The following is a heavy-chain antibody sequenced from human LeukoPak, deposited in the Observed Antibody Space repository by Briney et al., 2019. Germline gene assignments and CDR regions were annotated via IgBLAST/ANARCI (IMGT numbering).Heavy chain of an antibody. CDR1: GFTFSSYA. V-gene: IGHV3-23*01. D-gene: IGHD3-3*01. J-gene: IGHJ4*02. CDR2: ISGSGGST. Sequence: PGGSLRLSCAASGFTFSSYAMSWVRQAPGKGLEWVSGISGSGGSTYYADSVKGRFTISRDNSKNTLYLQMNSLRAEDTAVYYCAKGERITIFGVVLDYWGQGTLVTVSS. CDR3: AKGERITIFGVVLDY.